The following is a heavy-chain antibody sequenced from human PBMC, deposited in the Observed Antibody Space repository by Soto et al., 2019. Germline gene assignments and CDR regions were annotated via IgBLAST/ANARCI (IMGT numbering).Heavy chain of an antibody. D-gene: IGHD5-18*01. Sequence: PGGSLRLSWAASGFSLSSYWMHWVRQAPGKGLVWVSRINSDGSSSYYTDSVKGRFTISRDNAKNTLYLQMNSLRAEDTAVYYCARAKDTARNGMDVWGQGTTVTVSS. V-gene: IGHV3-74*01. CDR2: INSDGSSS. CDR3: ARAKDTARNGMDV. J-gene: IGHJ6*02. CDR1: GFSLSSYW.